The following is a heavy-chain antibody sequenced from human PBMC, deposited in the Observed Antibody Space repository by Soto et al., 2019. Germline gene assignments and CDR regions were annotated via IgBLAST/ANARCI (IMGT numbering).Heavy chain of an antibody. Sequence: QVQLVQSGAEVKKPGSSVKVSCKASGGTFSSYAISWVRQAPGQGLEWMGGIIPIFGTANYAQKFQGRVTITAEESTSTADMELSSLRSEDTAVYYCARDRTTVVTPYYYYGMDVWGQGTTVTVSS. CDR2: IIPIFGTA. J-gene: IGHJ6*02. D-gene: IGHD4-17*01. CDR3: ARDRTTVVTPYYYYGMDV. CDR1: GGTFSSYA. V-gene: IGHV1-69*12.